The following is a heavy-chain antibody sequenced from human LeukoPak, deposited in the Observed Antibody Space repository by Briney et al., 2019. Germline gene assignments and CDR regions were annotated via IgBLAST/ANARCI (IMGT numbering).Heavy chain of an antibody. CDR3: ACSGPYSNGGVMTDY. V-gene: IGHV3-66*01. CDR1: GFTFSNYA. Sequence: GGSLRLSCAASGFTFSNYAMSWVRQAPGKGLEWVSMIYRDGNTNYADSVKGRFTISRDNSKNTLSLQMNSLRAEDTAVYYCACSGPYSNGGVMTDYWGQGTLVTVSS. J-gene: IGHJ4*02. D-gene: IGHD6-19*01. CDR2: IYRDGNT.